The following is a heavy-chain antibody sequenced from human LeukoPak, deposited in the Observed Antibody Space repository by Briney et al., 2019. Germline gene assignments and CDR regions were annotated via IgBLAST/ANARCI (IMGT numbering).Heavy chain of an antibody. V-gene: IGHV3-73*01. CDR1: GFSFSGSD. J-gene: IGHJ4*02. D-gene: IGHD2-15*01. Sequence: QPGGSLKLSCAASGFSFSGSDMHWVRLASGKGLEWVGRVRGEADNYATAYAASVTGRFTISRDDSKSTAYLQMDSLRTEDTAVYYCTRRVCRGGSCSFDYWGQGTLVTVSS. CDR3: TRRVCRGGSCSFDY. CDR2: VRGEADNYAT.